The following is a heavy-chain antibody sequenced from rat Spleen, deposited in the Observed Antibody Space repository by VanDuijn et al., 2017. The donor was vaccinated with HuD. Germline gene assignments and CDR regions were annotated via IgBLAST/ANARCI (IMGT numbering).Heavy chain of an antibody. J-gene: IGHJ4*01. D-gene: IGHD1-5*01. CDR1: GFTFSNYG. CDR2: ISPSGGST. V-gene: IGHV5-19*01. CDR3: TRDGDIRASYIMDA. Sequence: EVQLVESGGGLVQPGRSLKLSCAASGFTFSNYGMHWIRQAPTKGLEWVASISPSGGSTYYPDSVKGRFTISRDNAKSTLYLQMNSLRSEDTATYYCTRDGDIRASYIMDAWGQGTSVTVSS.